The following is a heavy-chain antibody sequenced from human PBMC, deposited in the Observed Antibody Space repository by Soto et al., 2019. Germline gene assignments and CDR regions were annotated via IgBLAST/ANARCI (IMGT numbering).Heavy chain of an antibody. CDR2: IYYSGST. Sequence: LSLTCTVSGGSISSYYWSWIRQPPGKGLEWIGYIYYSGSTNYNPSLKSRVTISVGTSKNQFSLKLSSVTAADTAVYYCARVPYCSGGSCWAFDIWGQGTMVTVSS. CDR3: ARVPYCSGGSCWAFDI. J-gene: IGHJ3*02. D-gene: IGHD2-15*01. CDR1: GGSISSYY. V-gene: IGHV4-59*01.